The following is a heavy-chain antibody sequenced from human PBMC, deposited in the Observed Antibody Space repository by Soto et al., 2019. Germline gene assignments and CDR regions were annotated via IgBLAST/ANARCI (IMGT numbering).Heavy chain of an antibody. CDR1: GGSFSGYY. D-gene: IGHD6-13*01. CDR3: ARGGDGSSWYDGMDV. Sequence: SETLSLTCAVYGGSFSGYYWSWIRQPPGKGLEWIREINHSGSTNYNPSLKSRVTISVDTSKNQFSLKLSSVTAADTAVYYCARGGDGSSWYDGMDVWGKGTTVTVSS. J-gene: IGHJ6*04. V-gene: IGHV4-34*01. CDR2: INHSGST.